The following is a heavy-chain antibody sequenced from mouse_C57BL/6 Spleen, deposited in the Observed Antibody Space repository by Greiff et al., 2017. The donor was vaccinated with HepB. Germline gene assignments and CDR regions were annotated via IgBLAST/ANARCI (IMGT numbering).Heavy chain of an antibody. Sequence: QVQLKESGPGILQSSQTLSLTCSFSGFSLSTSGMGVSWIRQPSGKGLEWLAHIYWDDDKRYNPSLKSRLTISKDTSRNQVFLKITSVDTADTATYYCARDYSNYYFDYWGQGTTLTVSS. D-gene: IGHD2-5*01. V-gene: IGHV8-12*01. J-gene: IGHJ2*01. CDR1: GFSLSTSGMG. CDR2: IYWDDDK. CDR3: ARDYSNYYFDY.